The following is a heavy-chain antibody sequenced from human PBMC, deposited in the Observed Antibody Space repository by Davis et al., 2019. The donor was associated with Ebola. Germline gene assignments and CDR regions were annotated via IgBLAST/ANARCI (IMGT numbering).Heavy chain of an antibody. CDR1: GIPFSSNT. V-gene: IGHV3-21*01. D-gene: IGHD6-13*01. CDR2: ISSNGNYL. J-gene: IGHJ5*02. CDR3: ARAGIAEYNWFNP. Sequence: PGGSLRLSCAVSGIPFSSNTMNWVRQAPGKGLEWVSSISSNGNYLYYADSVKGRFLISRDNAKHSVYLQMNSLRAEDTAVYYCARAGIAEYNWFNPWGQGTLVTVSS.